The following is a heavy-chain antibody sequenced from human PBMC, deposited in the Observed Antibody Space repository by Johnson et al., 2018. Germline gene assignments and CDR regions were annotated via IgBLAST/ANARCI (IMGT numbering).Heavy chain of an antibody. CDR3: ARDRGVGAPEYFQH. V-gene: IGHV1-3*01. D-gene: IGHD1-26*01. CDR1: GYTFTSYA. J-gene: IGHJ1*01. CDR2: ITAGNGNT. Sequence: QVQLVEAGAEVQKPGASVEVSCKASGYTFTSYAMHWVRQAPGQRLEWMGWITAGNGNTNYPQKFQGRVTITRDTSASTAYMELSSLRSEDTAVYYCARDRGVGAPEYFQHWGQGTLVTVSA.